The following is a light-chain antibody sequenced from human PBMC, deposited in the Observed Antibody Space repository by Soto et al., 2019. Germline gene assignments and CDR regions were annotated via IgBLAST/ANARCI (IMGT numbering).Light chain of an antibody. J-gene: IGKJ3*01. V-gene: IGKV3-20*01. Sequence: EIVLTQSPGTLSLSPGERATLSCRASQSVSSNYLAWYQQKPGQAPRLLIYGASSRATGIPDRFSGSGSGTDFTLTISRLEPEDFAVYYCQQYGSSTFTFVPGTKVDI. CDR1: QSVSSNY. CDR2: GAS. CDR3: QQYGSSTFT.